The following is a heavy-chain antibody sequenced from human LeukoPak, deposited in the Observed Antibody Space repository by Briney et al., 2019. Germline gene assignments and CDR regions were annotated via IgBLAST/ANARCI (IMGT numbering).Heavy chain of an antibody. D-gene: IGHD2-15*01. CDR1: GYSFTSYW. J-gene: IGHJ1*01. CDR2: IYPGDSDT. CDR3: ARHHSSRRYCSGGSCYSRYFQH. V-gene: IGHV5-51*01. Sequence: GESLKISCKESGYSFTSYWIGWVRQMAGKGLEWMGIIYPGDSDTRYSPSFQGQVTISADKSISTDYLQWSSLKASDPAMYYCARHHSSRRYCSGGSCYSRYFQHWGQGTLVTVSS.